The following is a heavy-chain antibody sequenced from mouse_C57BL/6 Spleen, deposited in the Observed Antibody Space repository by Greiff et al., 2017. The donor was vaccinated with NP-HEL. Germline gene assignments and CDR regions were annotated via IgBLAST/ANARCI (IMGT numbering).Heavy chain of an antibody. CDR2: ISSGSSTI. CDR1: GFTFSDYG. D-gene: IGHD1-1*01. Sequence: EVHLVESGGGLVKPGGSLKLSCAASGFTFSDYGMHWVRQAPEKGLEWVAYISSGSSTIYYADTVKGRFTISRDNAKNTLFLQMTSLRSEDTAMYYCARDDGSSYPFYAMDYWGQGTSVTVSS. J-gene: IGHJ4*01. V-gene: IGHV5-17*01. CDR3: ARDDGSSYPFYAMDY.